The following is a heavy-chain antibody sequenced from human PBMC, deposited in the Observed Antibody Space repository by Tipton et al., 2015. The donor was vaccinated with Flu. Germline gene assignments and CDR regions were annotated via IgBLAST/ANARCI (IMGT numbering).Heavy chain of an antibody. CDR2: IYHSGST. D-gene: IGHD1-1*01. J-gene: IGHJ4*02. Sequence: RSLRLSCAVSGGSISSGGYSWSWIRQPPGKGLEWIGYIYHSGSTYYNPSLKSRVTISVDRSKNQFSLKLSSVTAADTAVYYCARALWNEGYFDYWGLGTLVTVAS. V-gene: IGHV4-30-2*01. CDR3: ARALWNEGYFDY. CDR1: GGSISSGGYS.